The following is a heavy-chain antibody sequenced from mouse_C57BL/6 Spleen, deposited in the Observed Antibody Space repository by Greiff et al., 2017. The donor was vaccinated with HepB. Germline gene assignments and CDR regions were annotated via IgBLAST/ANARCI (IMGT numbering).Heavy chain of an antibody. D-gene: IGHD2-2*01. CDR2: INYDGSST. J-gene: IGHJ1*03. V-gene: IGHV5-16*01. Sequence: DVKLVESEGGLVQPGSSMKLSCTASGFTFSDYYMAWVRQVPEKGLEWVANINYDGSSTYYLDSLKSRFIISRDNAKNILYLQMSSLKSEDTATYYCARVWLRRYFDVWGTGTTVTVSS. CDR1: GFTFSDYY. CDR3: ARVWLRRYFDV.